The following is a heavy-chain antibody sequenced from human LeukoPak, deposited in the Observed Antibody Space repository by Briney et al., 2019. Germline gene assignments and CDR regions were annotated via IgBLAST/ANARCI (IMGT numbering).Heavy chain of an antibody. CDR3: ARVATVAFYGMDV. J-gene: IGHJ6*02. Sequence: GGSLRLSCAASGFTFSSYTMHWVRQAPGRGLEWVAFISHDGSNKYYGDSVQGRFTISRDNSKNTLYLQMNSLRAEDTAVYYCARVATVAFYGMDVWGQGTTVTVSS. CDR1: GFTFSSYT. V-gene: IGHV3-30-3*01. D-gene: IGHD4-23*01. CDR2: ISHDGSNK.